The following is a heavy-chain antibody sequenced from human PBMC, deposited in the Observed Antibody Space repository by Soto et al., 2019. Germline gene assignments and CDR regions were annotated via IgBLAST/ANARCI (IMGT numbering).Heavy chain of an antibody. CDR2: IYYSGST. CDR3: ARVSYISYPGYYYYRMDV. J-gene: IGHJ6*02. Sequence: SETLSLTCTVSGGSISSGGYYWSWIRQHPGKGLEWIGYIYYSGSTYYNPSLKSRVTISVDTSKNQFSLKLSSVTAADTAVYYCARVSYISYPGYYYYRMDVWGQGTTVTVS. CDR1: GGSISSGGYY. D-gene: IGHD3-3*02. V-gene: IGHV4-31*03.